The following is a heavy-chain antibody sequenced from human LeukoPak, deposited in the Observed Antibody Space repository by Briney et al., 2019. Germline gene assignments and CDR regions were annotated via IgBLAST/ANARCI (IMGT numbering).Heavy chain of an antibody. CDR2: INHSGST. Sequence: SETLSLTCAVYGGSFSGYHWSWIRQPPGKGLEWIGEINHSGSTNYNPSLKSRVTISVDTSKNQFSLKLSSVTAADTAVYYCARGAVAGTSFDYWGQGTLVTVSS. CDR3: ARGAVAGTSFDY. J-gene: IGHJ4*02. V-gene: IGHV4-34*01. D-gene: IGHD6-19*01. CDR1: GGSFSGYH.